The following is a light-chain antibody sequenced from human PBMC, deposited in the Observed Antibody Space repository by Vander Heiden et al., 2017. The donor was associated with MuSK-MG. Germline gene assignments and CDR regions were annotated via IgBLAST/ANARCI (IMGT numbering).Light chain of an antibody. CDR1: QSVLYNSNNKNY. V-gene: IGKV4-1*01. J-gene: IGKJ1*01. CDR2: WAS. Sequence: DIVMTQSPDSLAVSLGERATINCKSSQSVLYNSNNKNYLAWYQHKPGQPPKLLIYWASTRESGVPDRFSGSGSGTDFTLTISSLQAEDVAVYYCQQYQNTPRTFGQGTKVEI. CDR3: QQYQNTPRT.